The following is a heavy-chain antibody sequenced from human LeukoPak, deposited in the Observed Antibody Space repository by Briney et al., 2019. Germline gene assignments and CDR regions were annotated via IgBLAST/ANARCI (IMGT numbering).Heavy chain of an antibody. D-gene: IGHD3-10*01. Sequence: PSQTLSLTCAVSGGSISSGGYSWSWIRQPPGKGLEWIGYIYHSGSTYCNPSLKSRVTISVDRSKNQFSLKLSSVTAADTAVYYCARLQKEYGSGSNPYYYYGMDVWGQGTTVTVSS. CDR1: GGSISSGGYS. J-gene: IGHJ6*02. CDR2: IYHSGST. CDR3: ARLQKEYGSGSNPYYYYGMDV. V-gene: IGHV4-30-2*01.